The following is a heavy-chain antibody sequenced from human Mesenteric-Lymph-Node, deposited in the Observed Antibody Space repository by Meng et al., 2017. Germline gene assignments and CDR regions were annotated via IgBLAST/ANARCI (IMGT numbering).Heavy chain of an antibody. J-gene: IGHJ6*02. V-gene: IGHV3-23*01. D-gene: IGHD3-22*01. CDR2: ISGSGGST. CDR3: ARDRYYYDSSGYPPYYYYGMDV. Sequence: GGSLRLSCAASGFTFSSYAMSWVRQAPGKGLEWVSAISGSGGSTYYADSVKGRFTISRDNAKNTLFLQMNSLRAEDTAVYYCARDRYYYDSSGYPPYYYYGMDVWGQGTTVTVSS. CDR1: GFTFSSYA.